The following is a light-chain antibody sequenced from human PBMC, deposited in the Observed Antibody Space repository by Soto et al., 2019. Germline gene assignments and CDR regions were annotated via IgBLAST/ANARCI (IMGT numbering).Light chain of an antibody. CDR2: AGS. CDR1: QTISSN. CDR3: QQCASTPLT. J-gene: IGKJ4*01. Sequence: DIQMTQSPSSLSASVGDRVTITCRASQTISSNLNWYQQKPGQGPNLLIYAGSNLQSGVPSRYSGSGSGTDFTLTISSLQPEDFATYYCQQCASTPLTFGGGTKVEIK. V-gene: IGKV1-39*01.